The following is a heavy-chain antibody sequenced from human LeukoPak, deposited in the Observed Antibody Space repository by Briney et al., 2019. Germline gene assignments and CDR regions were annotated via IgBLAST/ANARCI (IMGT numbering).Heavy chain of an antibody. CDR2: ISGDGTIT. CDR3: ATDTPLFYHYYGIDV. J-gene: IGHJ6*02. V-gene: IGHV3-43*02. CDR1: GFTFSSYS. Sequence: SGGSLRLSCAASGFTFSSYSMHWVRQAPGKGLVWVSLISGDGTITYYADSVKGRFTISRDNSKNSLFLEMNSLRSEDTALYYCATDTPLFYHYYGIDVWGQGTTVTVSS.